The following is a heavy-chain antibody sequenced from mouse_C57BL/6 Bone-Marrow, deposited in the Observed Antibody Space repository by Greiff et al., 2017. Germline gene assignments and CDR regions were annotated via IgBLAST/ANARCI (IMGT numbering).Heavy chain of an antibody. J-gene: IGHJ4*01. CDR3: AREGIYYAMDY. CDR1: GYAFSSSW. V-gene: IGHV1-82*01. CDR2: IYPGDGDT. Sequence: QVQLQQSGPELVKPGASVKISCKASGYAFSSSWMNWVKQRPGKGLEWIGRIYPGDGDTNYNGKFKGKATLTADKSSSTAYMQLNSLTSEDSSVYFCAREGIYYAMDYWGQGTSVTVSS.